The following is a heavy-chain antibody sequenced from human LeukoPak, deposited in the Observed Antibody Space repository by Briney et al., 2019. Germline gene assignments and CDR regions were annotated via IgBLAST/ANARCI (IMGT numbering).Heavy chain of an antibody. J-gene: IGHJ5*02. Sequence: GGSLRLSCAASGFTFSSYAMSWVRQAPGKGPEWVSAISHSGGTTYYADSVKGRFTITRDNSKNTLYLQMNSLRAEDTAVYYCARGGRGFGEFRFELDRDNWFDPWGQGTLVTVSS. V-gene: IGHV3-23*01. CDR3: ARGGRGFGEFRFELDRDNWFDP. CDR1: GFTFSSYA. D-gene: IGHD3-10*01. CDR2: ISHSGGTT.